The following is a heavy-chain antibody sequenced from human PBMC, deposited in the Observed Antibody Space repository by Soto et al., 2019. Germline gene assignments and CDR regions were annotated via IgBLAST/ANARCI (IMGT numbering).Heavy chain of an antibody. Sequence: QVQLQESGPGLVKPSETLSLTCTVSGGSITNYDCSWFRQPPGKGLEWIGYIRYNGYSAYNLSLKRRVTMSMDTSKTQVSLMRESVTATDTAVYYCARHGFGSLHGLVDVWGQGTTVIVSS. CDR1: GGSITNYD. CDR3: ARHGFGSLHGLVDV. D-gene: IGHD3-10*01. V-gene: IGHV4-59*08. CDR2: IRYNGYS. J-gene: IGHJ6*02.